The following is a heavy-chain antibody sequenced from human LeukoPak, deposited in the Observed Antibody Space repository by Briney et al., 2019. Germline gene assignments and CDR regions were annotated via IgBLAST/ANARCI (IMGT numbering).Heavy chain of an antibody. Sequence: SQTLSLTCAVSGGSISSGGYSWSWIRQPPGKGLEWIGYIYHSGSTYYNPSLKSRVTISVDRSKNQFSLKLSSVTAADTAVYYCAREGIQLSIDYWGQGTLVTVSS. CDR1: GGSISSGGYS. J-gene: IGHJ4*02. D-gene: IGHD5-18*01. V-gene: IGHV4-30-2*01. CDR3: AREGIQLSIDY. CDR2: IYHSGST.